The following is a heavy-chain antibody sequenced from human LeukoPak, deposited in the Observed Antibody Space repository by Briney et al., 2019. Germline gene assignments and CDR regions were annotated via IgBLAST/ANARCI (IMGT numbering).Heavy chain of an antibody. J-gene: IGHJ5*02. D-gene: IGHD1-26*01. V-gene: IGHV3-48*03. CDR2: ISSSGSTI. CDR1: GFTFSSYD. CDR3: ARKGLRIAGFDP. Sequence: GGSLRLSCAASGFTFSSYDMNWVRQAPGKGLEWVSYISSSGSTIYYADSVKGRFTISRDNAKNSLYLQMNSLRAEDTAVYYCARKGLRIAGFDPWGQGTLVTVSS.